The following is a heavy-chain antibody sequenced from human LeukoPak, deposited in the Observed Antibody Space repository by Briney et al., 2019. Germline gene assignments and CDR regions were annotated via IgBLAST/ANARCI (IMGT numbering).Heavy chain of an antibody. V-gene: IGHV4-34*01. CDR1: DGSLIGYS. CDR2: INHYGST. D-gene: IGHD3-9*01. CDR3: ARGLVYRQSPPYFDF. J-gene: IGHJ4*02. Sequence: SETLSLTCAVYDGSLIGYSWNWIRQPPGKGLEWIGEINHYGSTNYNPSLRSRVTLSLDTSRKQFSLRLNSVTAADTAIYYCARGLVYRQSPPYFDFWGQGTLVTVSS.